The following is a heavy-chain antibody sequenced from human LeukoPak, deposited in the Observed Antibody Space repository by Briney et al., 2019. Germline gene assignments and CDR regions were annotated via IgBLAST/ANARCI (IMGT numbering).Heavy chain of an antibody. CDR3: ATAHGSGSYYSVGED. J-gene: IGHJ4*02. V-gene: IGHV1-24*01. CDR1: GYTLTELS. CDR2: FDPEDGET. D-gene: IGHD3-10*01. Sequence: ASVKVSCKVSGYTLTELSMHWVRQAPGKGLEWMGGFDPEDGETIYAQKFQGRVTMTADTSTDTAYMELSSLRSEDTAVYYCATAHGSGSYYSVGEDWGQGTLVTVSS.